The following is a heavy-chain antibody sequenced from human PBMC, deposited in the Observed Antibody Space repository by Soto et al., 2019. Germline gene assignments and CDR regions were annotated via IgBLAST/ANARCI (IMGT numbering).Heavy chain of an antibody. D-gene: IGHD2-21*01. Sequence: PSETLSLTCTVSGGSISSSSYYWGWIRQPPGKGLEWIGSIYYSGSTYYNPSLKSRVTISVDTSKNQFSLKLSSVTAADTAVYYCARHVRSRKIESFDIWGQGTMVTVSS. CDR3: ARHVRSRKIESFDI. J-gene: IGHJ3*02. V-gene: IGHV4-39*01. CDR1: GGSISSSSYY. CDR2: IYYSGST.